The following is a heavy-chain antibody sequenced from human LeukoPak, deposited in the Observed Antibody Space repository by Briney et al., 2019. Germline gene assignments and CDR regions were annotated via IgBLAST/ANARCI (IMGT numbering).Heavy chain of an antibody. CDR2: INHSGST. CDR3: ARGLKGRMTTVTTSWNY. D-gene: IGHD4-17*01. CDR1: GGSFSGYY. J-gene: IGHJ4*02. Sequence: SETLSLTCAVYGGSFSGYYWSWIRQPPGKGLEWIGEINHSGSTNYNPPLKSRVTISVDTSKNQFSLKLSSVTAADTAVYYCARGLKGRMTTVTTSWNYWGQGTLVTVSS. V-gene: IGHV4-34*01.